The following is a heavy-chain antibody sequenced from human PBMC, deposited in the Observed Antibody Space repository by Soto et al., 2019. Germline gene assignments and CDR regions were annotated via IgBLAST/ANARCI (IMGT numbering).Heavy chain of an antibody. CDR2: ILHDGNNK. Sequence: PGESLRLSYAASGFTFSNYIMHWVRQAPGKGLEWVAIILHDGNNKYYADSVKGRFTISRDNSKNTLYLQMNSLRTEDTAIYYCARDDEGGSYCDLGYWGQGTLVTVSS. CDR3: ARDDEGGSYCDLGY. CDR1: GFTFSNYI. D-gene: IGHD3-10*01. V-gene: IGHV3-30-3*01. J-gene: IGHJ4*02.